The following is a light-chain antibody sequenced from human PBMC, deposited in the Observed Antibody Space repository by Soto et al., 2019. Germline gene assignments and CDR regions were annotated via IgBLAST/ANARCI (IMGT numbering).Light chain of an antibody. J-gene: IGKJ1*01. CDR2: GAF. CDR3: QKYNSAPWT. V-gene: IGKV1-27*01. CDR1: QHISTH. Sequence: DIQMTQSPSSLSASVGDRISITCRASQHISTHLAWYQQKPGGVPKLLIYGAFKLHSGVPPRFSGFGSGTEFILTINSLQPEDVATYYCQKYNSAPWTFGQGTKVDIK.